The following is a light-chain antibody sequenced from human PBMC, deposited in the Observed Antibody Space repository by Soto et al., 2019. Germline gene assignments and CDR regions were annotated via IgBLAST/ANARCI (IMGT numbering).Light chain of an antibody. Sequence: DIQMTQSPSTLSASVGDRVIITCRASQTVERWMAWYQQKPGKAPKLLISDVSTLERGVPSRFSGSGSATEFTLTNSGLQPDDFATYYCQQYKDYVYTFGQGTKVESK. CDR3: QQYKDYVYT. CDR2: DVS. J-gene: IGKJ2*01. V-gene: IGKV1-5*01. CDR1: QTVERW.